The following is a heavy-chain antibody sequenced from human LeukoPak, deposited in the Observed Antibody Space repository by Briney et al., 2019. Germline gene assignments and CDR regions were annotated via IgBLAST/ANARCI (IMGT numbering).Heavy chain of an antibody. D-gene: IGHD4-17*01. CDR1: GFTFSSYS. CDR3: ARAYGDYEGYFDY. V-gene: IGHV3-21*01. J-gene: IGHJ4*02. CDR2: ISSSSSYI. Sequence: GGSLRLSCAASGFTFSSYSMNWVRQAPGKGLKWVSSISSSSSYIYYADSVKGRFTISRDNAKNSLYLQMNSLRAEDTAVYYCARAYGDYEGYFDYWGQGTLVTVSS.